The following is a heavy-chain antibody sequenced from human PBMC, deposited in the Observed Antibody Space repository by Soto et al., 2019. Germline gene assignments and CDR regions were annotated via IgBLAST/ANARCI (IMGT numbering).Heavy chain of an antibody. CDR3: ARDYRFTYYDFWSGYYTGFGVDYYYYYMDV. V-gene: IGHV3-7*01. D-gene: IGHD3-3*01. CDR1: GFTFSSYW. CDR2: IKQDGSEK. Sequence: GGSLRLSCAASGFTFSSYWMSWVRQAPGKGLEWVANIKQDGSEKYYVDSVKGRFTISRDNAKNSLYLQMNSLRAEDTAVYYCARDYRFTYYDFWSGYYTGFGVDYYYYYMDVWGKGTTVTVSS. J-gene: IGHJ6*03.